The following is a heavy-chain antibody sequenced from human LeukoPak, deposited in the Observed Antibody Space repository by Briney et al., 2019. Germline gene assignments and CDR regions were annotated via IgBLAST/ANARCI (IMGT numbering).Heavy chain of an antibody. CDR3: ARDQRVTGRPDIDY. D-gene: IGHD6-6*01. Sequence: GGSLRLSCAASGFTFRNHWMHWVRQTPGKGLVWVSRISSDGSSTTYADTVKGRFTISRDNAKNTLYLQMNNLRAEDTAMYYCARDQRVTGRPDIDYWGQGTLVIVSS. J-gene: IGHJ4*02. CDR1: GFTFRNHW. V-gene: IGHV3-74*03. CDR2: ISSDGSST.